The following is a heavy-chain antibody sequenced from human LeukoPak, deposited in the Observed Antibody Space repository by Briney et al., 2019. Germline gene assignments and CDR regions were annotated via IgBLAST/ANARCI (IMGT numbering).Heavy chain of an antibody. J-gene: IGHJ4*02. V-gene: IGHV3-48*04. CDR2: ITDDSKTM. D-gene: IGHD6-13*01. Sequence: GSLRLSCAASGFTVSNNYMSWVRQAPGTGLEWTSYITDDSKTMYYADSVKGRFTISRDNAKNSLSLQMNSLRAEDTAVYFCVRDLGYSSVWSPTHGGDWGQGTRVIVSS. CDR3: VRDLGYSSVWSPTHGGD. CDR1: GFTVSNNY.